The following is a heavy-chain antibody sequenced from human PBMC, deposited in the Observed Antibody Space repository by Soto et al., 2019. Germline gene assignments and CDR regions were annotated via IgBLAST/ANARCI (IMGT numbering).Heavy chain of an antibody. J-gene: IGHJ6*02. Sequence: GGSLRLSCAASGFTFSSYGMHWVRQAPGKGLEWVAVIWYDGSNKYYADSVKGRFTISRDNSKNTLYLQMNSLRAEDTAVYYCARGSPSSWLDYYYYGMDVWGQGTTVTVSS. V-gene: IGHV3-33*01. CDR1: GFTFSSYG. CDR2: IWYDGSNK. D-gene: IGHD6-13*01. CDR3: ARGSPSSWLDYYYYGMDV.